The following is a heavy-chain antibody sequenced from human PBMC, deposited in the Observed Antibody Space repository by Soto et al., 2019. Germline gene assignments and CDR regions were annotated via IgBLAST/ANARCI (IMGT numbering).Heavy chain of an antibody. CDR2: ISAYNGNT. CDR1: GYTFTSYG. Sequence: QVQLVQSGAEVKKPGASVKVSCKASGYTFTSYGISWVRQAPGQGLEWMGWISAYNGNTNYAQKLQGRVTMTTETSTSTAYMEPRSLRADDKAVYYCARDPAWRVGELHGTFDYWGQGPLVTVSS. CDR3: ARDPAWRVGELHGTFDY. J-gene: IGHJ4*02. D-gene: IGHD3-10*01. V-gene: IGHV1-18*01.